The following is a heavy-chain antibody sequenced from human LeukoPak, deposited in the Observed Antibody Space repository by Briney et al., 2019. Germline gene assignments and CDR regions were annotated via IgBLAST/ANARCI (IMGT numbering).Heavy chain of an antibody. V-gene: IGHV3-23*01. CDR1: GFTFSSYA. Sequence: GGSLRLSCAASGFTFSSYAMSWVRQAPGKGLEWVSAISGSGGSTYYADSVKGRFTISRDNSKNTLYLQMNSLRAGDTAVYYCASISYSSGWFGGYWGQGTLVTVSS. CDR2: ISGSGGST. D-gene: IGHD6-19*01. CDR3: ASISYSSGWFGGY. J-gene: IGHJ4*02.